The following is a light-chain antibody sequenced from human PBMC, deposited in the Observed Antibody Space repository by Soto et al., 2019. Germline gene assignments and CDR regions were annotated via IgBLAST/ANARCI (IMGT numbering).Light chain of an antibody. Sequence: QTVLTQPPSVCGAPGQRVTISCTGSSSNIGGGYDVHWYQQLPGTAPKLLIYGNNNRPSGVPDRFSGSKSGTSASLAITGLQAEDEADYYCQSYDSRLSGVVFGGGTKLTVL. CDR1: SSNIGGGYD. V-gene: IGLV1-40*01. J-gene: IGLJ2*01. CDR3: QSYDSRLSGVV. CDR2: GNN.